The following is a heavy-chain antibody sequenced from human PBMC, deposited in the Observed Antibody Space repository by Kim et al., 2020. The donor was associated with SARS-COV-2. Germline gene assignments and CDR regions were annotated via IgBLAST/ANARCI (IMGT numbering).Heavy chain of an antibody. J-gene: IGHJ6*02. CDR3: ARDAAPPPWIGITMVRGVIPPSYYYYGMDV. Sequence: GGSLRLSCAASGFTVSSNYMSWVRQAPGKGLEWVSVIYSGGSTYYADSVKGRFTISRDNSKNTLYLQMNSLRAEDTAVYYCARDAAPPPWIGITMVRGVIPPSYYYYGMDVWGQGTTVTVSS. CDR2: IYSGGST. V-gene: IGHV3-53*01. D-gene: IGHD3-10*01. CDR1: GFTVSSNY.